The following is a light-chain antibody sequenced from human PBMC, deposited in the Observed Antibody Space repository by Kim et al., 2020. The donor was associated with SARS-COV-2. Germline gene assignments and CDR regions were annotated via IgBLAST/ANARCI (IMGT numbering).Light chain of an antibody. Sequence: WAPGERATLPCRASQSVSGSSLAWYQQKPGQAPRLLIYGASSRATDIPDRFSGRGSGTDFTLTISRLEPEDFAVYYCQQYGSSPRTFGQGTKLEI. CDR2: GAS. J-gene: IGKJ2*01. V-gene: IGKV3-20*01. CDR1: QSVSGSS. CDR3: QQYGSSPRT.